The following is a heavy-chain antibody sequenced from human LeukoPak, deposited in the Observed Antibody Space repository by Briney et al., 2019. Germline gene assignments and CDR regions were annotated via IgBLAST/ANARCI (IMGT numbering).Heavy chain of an antibody. CDR1: GGSISSSSYY. CDR2: IYHSGST. J-gene: IGHJ6*03. Sequence: SETLSLTCTVSGGSISSSSYYWGWIRQPPGKGLEWIGSIYHSGSTYYNPSLKSRVTISVDTSKNQFSLKLSSVTAADTAVYYCAGARFIVGATTDYYYYMDVWGKGTTVTVSS. D-gene: IGHD1-26*01. V-gene: IGHV4-39*07. CDR3: AGARFIVGATTDYYYYMDV.